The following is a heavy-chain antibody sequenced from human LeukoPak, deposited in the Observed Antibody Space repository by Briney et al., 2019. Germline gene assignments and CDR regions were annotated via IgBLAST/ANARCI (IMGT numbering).Heavy chain of an antibody. CDR1: GYTFTSYG. V-gene: IGHV1-18*01. Sequence: SVKVSCKASGYTFTSYGISWVRQAPGQGLEWMGWISAYNGNTNYAQKLQGRVTMTTDTSTSTAYMELRSLRSDDTAVYYCARDQGYCSSTSCYAYYFDYWGQGTLVTVSS. CDR2: ISAYNGNT. D-gene: IGHD2-2*01. J-gene: IGHJ4*02. CDR3: ARDQGYCSSTSCYAYYFDY.